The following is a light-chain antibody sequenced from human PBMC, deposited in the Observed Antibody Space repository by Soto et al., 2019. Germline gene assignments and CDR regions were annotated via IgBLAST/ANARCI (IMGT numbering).Light chain of an antibody. J-gene: IGKJ1*01. CDR3: QQYNSYGT. V-gene: IGKV1-5*01. Sequence: DSQMTQSPSTLSASVGDRVTITCRASQSISSWLAWYQQKPGKAPKLLIYDASSLESGVPSRFSGSGSGTEFTLTISSLQPDDFATYYCQQYNSYGTFGQGTKVDI. CDR2: DAS. CDR1: QSISSW.